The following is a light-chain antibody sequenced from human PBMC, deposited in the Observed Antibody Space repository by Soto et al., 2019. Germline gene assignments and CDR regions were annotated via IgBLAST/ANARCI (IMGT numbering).Light chain of an antibody. J-gene: IGKJ4*01. CDR1: QSISRW. CDR3: QQYNGYSQLT. Sequence: DRPRTPPPSPPSASLRDKDTNTFPALQSISRWVAWHQQKPGKAPKLLISKASSLESGVPSRFSGSGSGTEFTLTISSLQPDDFATYYCQQYNGYSQLTFGGGTKVDI. V-gene: IGKV1-5*03. CDR2: KAS.